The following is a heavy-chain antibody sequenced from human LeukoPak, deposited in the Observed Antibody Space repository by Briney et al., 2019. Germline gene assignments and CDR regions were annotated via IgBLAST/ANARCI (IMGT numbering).Heavy chain of an antibody. CDR1: GFTFDAYG. D-gene: IGHD3-22*01. V-gene: IGHV3-43D*03. J-gene: IGHJ4*02. CDR3: AKDGSPIVVEYYFDY. Sequence: AGGSLRLSCAAAGFTFDAYGMHSVRHAAGKGLEWVSLISWGGGSTYYADSVKGRFTISRDNSNNSLYLQMNSLRAEDTALYYCAKDGSPIVVEYYFDYWGQGTLVTVSS. CDR2: ISWGGGST.